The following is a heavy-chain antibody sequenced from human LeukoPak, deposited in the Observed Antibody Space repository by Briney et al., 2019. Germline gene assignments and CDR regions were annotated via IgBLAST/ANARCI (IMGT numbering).Heavy chain of an antibody. CDR1: GGSIISESRY. J-gene: IGHJ4*02. Sequence: SETLSLTCIVSGGSIISESRYWNWIRQPAGKGLEWVGRVYINGDTNYNPSLKSRVTISVDTSKNQFSLKLSSVTAADTAVYYCARPLKDYWGQGTLVTVSS. CDR2: VYINGDT. V-gene: IGHV4-61*02. CDR3: ARPLKDY.